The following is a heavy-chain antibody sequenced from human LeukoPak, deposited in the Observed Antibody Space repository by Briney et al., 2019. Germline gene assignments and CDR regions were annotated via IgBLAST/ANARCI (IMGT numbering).Heavy chain of an antibody. CDR3: ARHFYGSGSYRAYGMDV. CDR2: IYYTGST. Sequence: PSETLSLTCTVSGGSVSSGSYYWSWIRQPPGKGLEWIGYIYYTGSTNYNSSLKSRVTISVDTSKNQFSLKLSSVTAADTAVYYCARHFYGSGSYRAYGMDVWGQGTTVTVSS. V-gene: IGHV4-61*01. CDR1: GGSVSSGSYY. J-gene: IGHJ6*02. D-gene: IGHD3-10*01.